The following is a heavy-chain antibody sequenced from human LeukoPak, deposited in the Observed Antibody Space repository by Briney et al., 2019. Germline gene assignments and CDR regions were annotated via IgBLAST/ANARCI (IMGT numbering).Heavy chain of an antibody. D-gene: IGHD3-10*01. CDR1: GYTFTGYY. Sequence: ASVNVSCKASGYTFTGYYMHWVRQAPGQGLEWMGWINPNSGGTNYAQKFQGRVTMTRDTSISTAYMELSRLRSDDTDVYYCARDKGSGSGSYPYYFDYWGQGTLVTVSS. V-gene: IGHV1-2*02. CDR3: ARDKGSGSGSYPYYFDY. CDR2: INPNSGGT. J-gene: IGHJ4*02.